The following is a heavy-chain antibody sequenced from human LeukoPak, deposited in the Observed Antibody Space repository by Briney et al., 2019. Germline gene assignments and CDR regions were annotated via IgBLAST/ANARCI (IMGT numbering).Heavy chain of an antibody. CDR2: IYHSGST. Sequence: SETLSLTCAVSGYSISSGYYWGWIRQPPGKGLEWIGSIYHSGSTYYNPSLKSRVTISVDTSKNQFSLKLSSVTAADTAVYYCARHRVGSGDTYYDFWSGYSGFDPWGQGTLVTVSS. D-gene: IGHD3-3*01. CDR3: ARHRVGSGDTYYDFWSGYSGFDP. CDR1: GYSISSGYY. V-gene: IGHV4-38-2*01. J-gene: IGHJ5*02.